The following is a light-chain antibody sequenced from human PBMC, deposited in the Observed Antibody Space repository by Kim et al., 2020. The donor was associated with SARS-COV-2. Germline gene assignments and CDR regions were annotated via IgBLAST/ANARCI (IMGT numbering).Light chain of an antibody. J-gene: IGLJ2*01. CDR2: EVT. Sequence: QSALTQPPSASGSPGQSVTISCTGTSSDVGAYNYVSWYQQHPGKAPKLMIYEVTKRPSGVPDRFSGSKSGNTASLTVSGLQADDEAVYYCSSYAGSSHFPFGGGTQLTVL. V-gene: IGLV2-8*01. CDR3: SSYAGSSHFP. CDR1: SSDVGAYNY.